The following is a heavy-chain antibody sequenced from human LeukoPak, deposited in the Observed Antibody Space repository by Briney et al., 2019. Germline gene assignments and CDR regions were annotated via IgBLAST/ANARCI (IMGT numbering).Heavy chain of an antibody. CDR3: ARGVDSAIDW. CDR1: GFTFSSYW. V-gene: IGHV3-7*01. J-gene: IGHJ4*02. CDR2: INGDGRDK. D-gene: IGHD3-9*01. Sequence: GGSLRLSCAASGFTFSSYWMNWVRQAPGKGLEWVANINGDGRDKYYVGSVRGRFTISRDNADNALYLQMNSLRGDDTALYYCARGVDSAIDWWGQGTLVTISS.